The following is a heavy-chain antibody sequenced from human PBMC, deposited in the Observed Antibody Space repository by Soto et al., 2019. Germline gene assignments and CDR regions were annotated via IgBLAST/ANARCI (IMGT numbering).Heavy chain of an antibody. Sequence: GGSLRLSCAASGFTFSSYAMSWVRQAPGKGLEWVSGISGSGGSTYYADSVKRRFTISIDNSKNTLYMQMNSLRAEDTAVYYCAKVGGWYIEIDYWGQGTLVTVSS. D-gene: IGHD6-19*01. V-gene: IGHV3-23*01. J-gene: IGHJ4*02. CDR2: ISGSGGST. CDR1: GFTFSSYA. CDR3: AKVGGWYIEIDY.